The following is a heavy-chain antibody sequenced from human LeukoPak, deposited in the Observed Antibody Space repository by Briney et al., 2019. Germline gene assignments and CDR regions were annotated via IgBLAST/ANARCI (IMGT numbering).Heavy chain of an antibody. CDR2: IRFDGSNK. D-gene: IGHD3-10*01. Sequence: GGSLRLSCAAYGFTFSDYGMHWVRQAPGKGLEWVAFIRFDGSNKYYTDSVKGRFTISRDNSKNMLFLQMSSLRADDTAVYYCAKSPRITLVRGLTDWFAPWGQGTLVTVSS. J-gene: IGHJ5*02. CDR1: GFTFSDYG. CDR3: AKSPRITLVRGLTDWFAP. V-gene: IGHV3-30*02.